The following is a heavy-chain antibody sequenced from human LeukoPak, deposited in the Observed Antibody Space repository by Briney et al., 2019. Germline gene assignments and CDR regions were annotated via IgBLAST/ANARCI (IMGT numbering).Heavy chain of an antibody. Sequence: GGSLRLSCTASGFTFSDYYMSWIRQAPGKGLEWISYITSSGTTKYYADSVRGRFTISRDNAKNSLYLQMNSLRAEETAVYYCAKERSRGGDCLDYWGQGTLVTVSS. V-gene: IGHV3-11*01. CDR1: GFTFSDYY. D-gene: IGHD2-21*02. CDR3: AKERSRGGDCLDY. CDR2: ITSSGTTK. J-gene: IGHJ4*02.